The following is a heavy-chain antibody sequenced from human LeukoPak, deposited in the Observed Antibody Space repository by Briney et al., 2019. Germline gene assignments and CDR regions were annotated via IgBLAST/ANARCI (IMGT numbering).Heavy chain of an antibody. V-gene: IGHV3-13*04. CDR2: IGVAGDT. D-gene: IGHD6-6*01. CDR1: GFAFSTYD. CDR3: ARGFVHAFDI. Sequence: GGSLRLSCAASGFAFSTYDMHWVGQATGKGLEWVSAIGVAGDTYYPGSVKGRFTISRENAKNSLYLQMDSLRAGDTAVYYCARGFVHAFDIWGQGTMVTVSS. J-gene: IGHJ3*02.